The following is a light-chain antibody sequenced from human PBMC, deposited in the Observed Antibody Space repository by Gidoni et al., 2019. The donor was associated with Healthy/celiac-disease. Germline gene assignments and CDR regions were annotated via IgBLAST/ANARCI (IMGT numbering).Light chain of an antibody. Sequence: DIVMTQSPDSLAVSLGARATINCKSSQSVLYSSNNKNYLAWYQQKPGQPPKLLIYWASTRESGVPDRFSGSGSGTDFTLTISSLQAEDVAVYYCQQYYSTPITFGQETRLEIK. CDR1: QSVLYSSNNKNY. CDR2: WAS. CDR3: QQYYSTPIT. J-gene: IGKJ5*01. V-gene: IGKV4-1*01.